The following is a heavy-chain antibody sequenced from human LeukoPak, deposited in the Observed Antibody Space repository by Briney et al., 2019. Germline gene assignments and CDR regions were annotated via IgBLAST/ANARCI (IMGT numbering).Heavy chain of an antibody. CDR2: ISSDGGTI. J-gene: IGHJ1*01. D-gene: IGHD3-16*02. CDR1: GFTFSRKT. Sequence: GSLRLSCAASGFTFSRKTMNWVRQAPGKGLEWVSYISSDGGTIYYADSVRGRFTISRDNAKNSLYLQMDSLRAEDTAVYYCARPQYYDYVWGSYRRIYFQHWGQGTLVTVSS. V-gene: IGHV3-48*04. CDR3: ARPQYYDYVWGSYRRIYFQH.